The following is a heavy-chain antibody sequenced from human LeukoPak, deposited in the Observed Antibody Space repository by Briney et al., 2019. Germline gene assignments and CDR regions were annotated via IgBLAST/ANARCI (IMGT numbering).Heavy chain of an antibody. CDR3: ARAYCSSLNCPPGGY. CDR1: GYTFSDFA. V-gene: IGHV1-3*01. J-gene: IGHJ4*02. Sequence: RASVKVSCKTSGYTFSDFAIYWVRQAPGQRLEWMGWANGGNANTKYSQRFQDRVIITRDTSARTVFMELSSLKFEDTAVYYCARAYCSSLNCPPGGYWGQGTLVTVSS. CDR2: ANGGNANT. D-gene: IGHD2-2*01.